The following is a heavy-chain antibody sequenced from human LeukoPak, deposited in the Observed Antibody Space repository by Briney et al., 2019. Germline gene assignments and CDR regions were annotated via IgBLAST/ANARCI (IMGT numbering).Heavy chain of an antibody. CDR1: GFTFSSYW. J-gene: IGHJ2*01. D-gene: IGHD7-27*01. CDR2: IKGDEISI. Sequence: GGSLRLSCAASGFTFSSYWMHWVRQAPGKGLEWVSRIKGDEISINYADSVKGRFTISRDNSKNTLYLQMNSLRAEDTAVYYCATLSGLNWGTSYWYFDLWGRGTLVTVSS. CDR3: ATLSGLNWGTSYWYFDL. V-gene: IGHV3-74*01.